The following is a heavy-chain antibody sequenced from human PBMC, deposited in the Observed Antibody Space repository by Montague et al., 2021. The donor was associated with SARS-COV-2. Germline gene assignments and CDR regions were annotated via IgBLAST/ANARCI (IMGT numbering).Heavy chain of an antibody. D-gene: IGHD3-22*01. V-gene: IGHV4-34*01. CDR2: INLCGIT. Sequence: SETLSLTCAVYGGSFSDYSWTWSRQPPRNGLGLVWEINLCGITKNNSTLTSRVTISVDVSKNQFSLKLTSVTAADTAVYYCARGRVAVAMMVVAYTGGIYYLDSWGQGTLVTVSS. CDR1: GGSFSDYS. CDR3: ARGRVAVAMMVVAYTGGIYYLDS. J-gene: IGHJ4*02.